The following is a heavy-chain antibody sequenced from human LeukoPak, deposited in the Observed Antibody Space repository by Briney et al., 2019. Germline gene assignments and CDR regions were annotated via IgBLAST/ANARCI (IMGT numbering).Heavy chain of an antibody. D-gene: IGHD6-19*01. V-gene: IGHV4-34*01. CDR2: IYYSGST. Sequence: PSETLSLTCAVYGGSFSGYYWSWIRQPPGKGLEWIGSIYYSGSTYYNPSLKSRVTISVDTSKNQFSLKLSSVTAADTAVYYCARQAYSSGWHSDSWGQGTLVTVSS. CDR1: GGSFSGYY. J-gene: IGHJ4*02. CDR3: ARQAYSSGWHSDS.